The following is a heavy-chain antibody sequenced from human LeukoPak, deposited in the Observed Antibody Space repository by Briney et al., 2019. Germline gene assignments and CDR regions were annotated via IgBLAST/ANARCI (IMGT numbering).Heavy chain of an antibody. CDR2: IYPGDSGT. J-gene: IGHJ4*02. Sequence: GESLKISCKASGYSFTNYWIGWVRQMPGKGLEWMGIIYPGDSGTRYSPSFQGQVTISADKSISTAYLQWSSLKASDTAMYYCARQIYCGGDCYSDYYFDCWGQGTLVTVSS. CDR1: GYSFTNYW. V-gene: IGHV5-51*01. CDR3: ARQIYCGGDCYSDYYFDC. D-gene: IGHD2-21*02.